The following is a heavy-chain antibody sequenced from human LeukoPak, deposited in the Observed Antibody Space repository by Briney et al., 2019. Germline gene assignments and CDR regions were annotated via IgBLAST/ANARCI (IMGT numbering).Heavy chain of an antibody. CDR2: IYYSRST. D-gene: IGHD5-18*01. V-gene: IGHV4-39*07. J-gene: IGHJ4*02. CDR3: ARDVSDTAMIDY. Sequence: PSETLSLTCTVSGGSISSSSYYWGWIRQPPGKGLEWIGSIYYSRSTYYNPSLKSRVTISVDTSKNQFSLKLSSVTAADTAVYYCARDVSDTAMIDYWGQGTLVTVSS. CDR1: GGSISSSSYY.